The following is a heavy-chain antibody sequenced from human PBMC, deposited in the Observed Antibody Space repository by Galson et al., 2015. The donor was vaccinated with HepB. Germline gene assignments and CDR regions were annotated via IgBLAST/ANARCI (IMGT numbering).Heavy chain of an antibody. V-gene: IGHV3-7*01. Sequence: SLRLSCAASGFTFSSPWMNWVRQAPGKGLEWVANIKPDGSEKYYVDSVKGRFTISRDDAKNSLYLQMNSLRAEDTAVYYCARALTAAGNYWGQGTLVTVSS. J-gene: IGHJ4*02. CDR3: ARALTAAGNY. CDR2: IKPDGSEK. D-gene: IGHD6-13*01. CDR1: GFTFSSPW.